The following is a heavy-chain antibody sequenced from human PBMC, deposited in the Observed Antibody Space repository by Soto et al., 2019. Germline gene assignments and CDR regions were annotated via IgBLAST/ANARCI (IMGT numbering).Heavy chain of an antibody. V-gene: IGHV1-3*01. CDR1: GYSFTRYA. CDR2: INAGSGGT. CDR3: AREKGAAGTFDY. Sequence: QVQLVQSGAEVKKPGASVKVSCKASGYSFTRYAVYWVRQAPGQRLEWMGWINAGSGGTKYSQKFQGRVTISRDTSASTAYMELSRLRSEDTAVYFCAREKGAAGTFDYWGQGTLVTVSS. J-gene: IGHJ4*02. D-gene: IGHD6-13*01.